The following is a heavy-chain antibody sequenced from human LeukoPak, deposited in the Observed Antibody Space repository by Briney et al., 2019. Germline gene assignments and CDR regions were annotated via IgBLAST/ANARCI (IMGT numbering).Heavy chain of an antibody. Sequence: GGSLRLSCAASGFTFSTYSMNWVRQAPGKGLEWVSYISSSGGSLKYYADSVTGRFTASGDYGKNSLYLQMNSLRAEDTAVYYCARDANDYASPPDYWGQGTLVTVSS. CDR3: ARDANDYASPPDY. CDR1: GFTFSTYS. CDR2: ISSSGGSLK. J-gene: IGHJ4*02. V-gene: IGHV3-48*01. D-gene: IGHD3-16*01.